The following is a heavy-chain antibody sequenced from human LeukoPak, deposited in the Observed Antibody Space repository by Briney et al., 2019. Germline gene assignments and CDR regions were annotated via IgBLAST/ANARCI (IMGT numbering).Heavy chain of an antibody. CDR3: ARAKMFYYEGGTYYHAFDI. Sequence: GGSLRLSCAASGFSFSSYSMNWVRQDPGKGLEWVSSISSSSNYIYYADSVKGRFTISRDNAKNSLYLQMNSLRAEDTAVYYCARAKMFYYEGGTYYHAFDIWGQGTMVTVSS. V-gene: IGHV3-21*01. CDR2: ISSSSNYI. J-gene: IGHJ3*02. CDR1: GFSFSSYS. D-gene: IGHD3-22*01.